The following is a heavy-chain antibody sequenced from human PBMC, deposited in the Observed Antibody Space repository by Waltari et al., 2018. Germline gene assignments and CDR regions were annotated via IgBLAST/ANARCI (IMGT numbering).Heavy chain of an antibody. CDR1: GGSIISYY. Sequence: QVQLQESGPGLVKPPETLSLTCTVSGGSIISYYWSCLRQPPGQGLEWIGYIYYSGSTNYNPSLKSRVTISVDTSKNQFSLKLSSVTAADTAVYYCARAHVSSGWYGSFDPWGQGTLVTVSS. J-gene: IGHJ5*02. V-gene: IGHV4-59*13. CDR2: IYYSGST. D-gene: IGHD6-19*01. CDR3: ARAHVSSGWYGSFDP.